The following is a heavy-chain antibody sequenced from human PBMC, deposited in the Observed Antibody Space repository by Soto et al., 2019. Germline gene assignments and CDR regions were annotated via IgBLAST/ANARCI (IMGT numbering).Heavy chain of an antibody. CDR2: IYPGDSDT. D-gene: IGHD4-17*01. CDR1: GYSFTSYW. CDR3: TRSTVTTIDY. V-gene: IGHV5-51*01. J-gene: IGHJ4*02. Sequence: GESLKISCKGSGYSFTSYWIGWVCQMPGEGLEWMGIIYPGDSDTRYSPSFQGQVTISADKSISTAYLQWSSLKASDSAIYYCTRSTVTTIDYWGQGTLVTVSS.